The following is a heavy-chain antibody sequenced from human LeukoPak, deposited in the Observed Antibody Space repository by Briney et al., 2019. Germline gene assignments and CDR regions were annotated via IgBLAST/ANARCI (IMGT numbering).Heavy chain of an antibody. CDR1: GFTFSSYA. D-gene: IGHD3-3*01. CDR3: ARNYDFWSGYAIDY. J-gene: IGHJ4*02. V-gene: IGHV3-23*01. Sequence: GGSLRLSCAASGFTFSSYAMRWVRQAPGKELEWVSAISGSGGSTYYADSVKGRFTISRDNSENTLYLQVNSLRAEDTAVYYCARNYDFWSGYAIDYWGQRTLVTVSS. CDR2: ISGSGGST.